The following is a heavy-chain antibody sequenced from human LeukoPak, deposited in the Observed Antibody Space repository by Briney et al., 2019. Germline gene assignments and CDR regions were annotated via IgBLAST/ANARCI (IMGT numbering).Heavy chain of an antibody. CDR2: INAGNGNT. D-gene: IGHD3-10*01. V-gene: IGHV1-3*01. Sequence: ASVKVSCKASGGTFTTYSISWVRQAPGQRLEWMGWINAGNGNTKYSQKFQGRVTITRDTSASTAYMELSSLRSEDTAVYYCARVVGYYGSGSPLVYWGQGTLVTVSS. CDR3: ARVVGYYGSGSPLVY. J-gene: IGHJ4*02. CDR1: GGTFTTYS.